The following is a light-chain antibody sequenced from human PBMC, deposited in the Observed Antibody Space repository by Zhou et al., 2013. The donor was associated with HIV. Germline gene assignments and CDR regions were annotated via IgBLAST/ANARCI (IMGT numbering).Light chain of an antibody. CDR1: GY. V-gene: IGKV1-39*01. CDR2: ATS. J-gene: IGKJ1*01. Sequence: IQVTQSPSSLSARVGDTVTFTCQANGYLNWYQQRRGKAPKLLMYATSSLQSGVPSRFSGSGSGTDFTLTINSLQPEDFATYYCQQSYSTPRTFGQGTKVEIK. CDR3: QQSYSTPRT.